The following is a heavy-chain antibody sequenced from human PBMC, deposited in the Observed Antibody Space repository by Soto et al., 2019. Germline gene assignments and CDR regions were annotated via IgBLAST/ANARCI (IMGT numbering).Heavy chain of an antibody. Sequence: EVQLVESGGGLVQPGRSLRLSCAASGFTFDDYAMHWVRQAPGKGLEWVSGISWNSGSIGYADSVKGRFTISRDNAKNSLYLQMNSLRAEDTALYYCATTAVVAATAVAVDYWGQGTLVTVSS. V-gene: IGHV3-9*01. CDR3: ATTAVVAATAVAVDY. J-gene: IGHJ4*02. CDR1: GFTFDDYA. CDR2: ISWNSGSI. D-gene: IGHD2-15*01.